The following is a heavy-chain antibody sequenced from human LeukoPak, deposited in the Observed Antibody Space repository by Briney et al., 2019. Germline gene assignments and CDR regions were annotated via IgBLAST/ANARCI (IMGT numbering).Heavy chain of an antibody. Sequence: SETLSLTCTVSGGSISSYYWSWIRQPPGKGLEWIGYIYCSGSTNYNPSLKSRVTISVDTSKNQFSLKLSSVTAADTAVYYCARVSGDSAPYYMDVWGKGTTVTVSS. CDR1: GGSISSYY. V-gene: IGHV4-59*01. CDR3: ARVSGDSAPYYMDV. CDR2: IYCSGST. D-gene: IGHD4-17*01. J-gene: IGHJ6*03.